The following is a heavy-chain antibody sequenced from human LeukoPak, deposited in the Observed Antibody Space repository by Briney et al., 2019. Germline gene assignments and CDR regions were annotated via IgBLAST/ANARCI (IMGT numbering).Heavy chain of an antibody. CDR2: ISGSGGST. CDR1: GFTFSSYA. D-gene: IGHD3-16*02. V-gene: IGHV3-23*01. CDR3: ARDKRELSFYFDFDY. J-gene: IGHJ4*02. Sequence: PGGSLRLSCAASGFTFSSYAMSWVRQAPGKGLEWVSGISGSGGSTYYVDSVKGRFTISRDNSKNTLYLQMNSLRAEDTAVYYCARDKRELSFYFDFDYWGQGTLVTVSS.